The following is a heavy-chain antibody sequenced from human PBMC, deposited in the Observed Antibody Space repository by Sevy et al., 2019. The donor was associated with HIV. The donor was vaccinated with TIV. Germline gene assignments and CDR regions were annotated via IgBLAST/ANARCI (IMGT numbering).Heavy chain of an antibody. CDR3: ASSVYGSGTYVNDY. CDR2: INPNGGGT. J-gene: IGHJ4*02. V-gene: IGHV1-2*02. D-gene: IGHD3-10*01. Sequence: ASVKVSCKASGYYFTGYYVHWVRQAPGQGLEWMGWINPNGGGTNIGQKFHGRVTMSRDTSITTAYMELIRLRSNDTAVYYCASSVYGSGTYVNDYWGQGTPVTVSS. CDR1: GYYFTGYY.